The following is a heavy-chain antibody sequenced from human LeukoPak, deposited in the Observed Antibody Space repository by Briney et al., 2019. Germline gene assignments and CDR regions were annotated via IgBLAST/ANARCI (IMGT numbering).Heavy chain of an antibody. Sequence: SETLSLTCTVSGGSISSYYWSWIRQPPGKGLEWIGYIYYSGSTNYNPSLKSRVTISVDTSKNQFSLKLSSVTAADTAVYYCARVEGSSTHSDYWGQGTLVTVSS. CDR3: ARVEGSSTHSDY. V-gene: IGHV4-59*01. CDR2: IYYSGST. CDR1: GGSISSYY. D-gene: IGHD6-6*01. J-gene: IGHJ4*02.